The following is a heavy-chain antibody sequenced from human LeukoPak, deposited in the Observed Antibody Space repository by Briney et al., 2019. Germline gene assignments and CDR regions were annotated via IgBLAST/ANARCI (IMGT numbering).Heavy chain of an antibody. CDR2: IIPILGIA. D-gene: IGHD1-26*01. CDR3: ARDSGSYPPAFDI. V-gene: IGHV1-69*04. CDR1: GGTFSSYA. Sequence: SVKVSCKASGGTFSSYAISWVRQAPGQGLEWMGRIIPILGIANYAQKFQGRVTITRNTSISTAYMELSSLRSEDTAVYYCARDSGSYPPAFDIWGQGAMVTVSS. J-gene: IGHJ3*02.